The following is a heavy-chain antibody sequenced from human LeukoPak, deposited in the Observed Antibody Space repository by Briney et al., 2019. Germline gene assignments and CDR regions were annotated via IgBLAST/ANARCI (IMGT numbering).Heavy chain of an antibody. CDR1: GDTISGFS. D-gene: IGHD6-13*01. Sequence: KPSETLSLTCTVSGDTISGFSWSWIRQPAGKGLEWIGRIYSSGSTNYSPPLRSRATMSVDTKNQFSLKVNSVTAADTAVYYCARDRAGFFDDWGQGTLVTVSS. CDR2: IYSSGST. V-gene: IGHV4-4*07. CDR3: ARDRAGFFDD. J-gene: IGHJ4*02.